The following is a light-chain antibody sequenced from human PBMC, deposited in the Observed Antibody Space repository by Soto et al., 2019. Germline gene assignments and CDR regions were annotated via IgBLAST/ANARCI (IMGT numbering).Light chain of an antibody. CDR3: RSTTSSSPLV. CDR2: DVS. V-gene: IGLV2-14*01. Sequence: QSALTQPASVSGSPGQSITISCTGTSSDVGGYNYVSWYQQHPGKAPKLMIYDVSNRPSGVSNRFSGSKSGNTASLTISGLHAEDAAYYCCRSTTSSSPLVFGGGTKLTVL. CDR1: SSDVGGYNY. J-gene: IGLJ2*01.